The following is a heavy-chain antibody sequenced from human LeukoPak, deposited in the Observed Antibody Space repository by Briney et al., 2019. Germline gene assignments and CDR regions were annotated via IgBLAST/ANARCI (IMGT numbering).Heavy chain of an antibody. CDR3: ARHGPGSSGWYGTYYYYYMDV. CDR2: TYYRSKWYS. Sequence: SQTLSLTCAISGDSVSSNSAAWDWIRQSPSRGLEWLGRTYYRSKWYSDYAVSVKSRITINPDTSKNQFSLQLNSVTPEDTAVYYCARHGPGSSGWYGTYYYYYMDVWGKGTTVTISS. J-gene: IGHJ6*03. CDR1: GDSVSSNSAA. D-gene: IGHD6-19*01. V-gene: IGHV6-1*01.